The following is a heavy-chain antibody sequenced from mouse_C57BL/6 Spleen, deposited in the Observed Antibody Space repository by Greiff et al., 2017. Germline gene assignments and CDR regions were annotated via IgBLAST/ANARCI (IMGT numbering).Heavy chain of an antibody. D-gene: IGHD2-4*01. CDR2: INPSNGGT. J-gene: IGHJ3*01. CDR1: GYTFTSYW. CDR3: AMEDYDTFFAY. V-gene: IGHV1-53*01. Sequence: VQRVESGTELVKPGASVKLSCKASGYTFTSYWMHWVKQRPGQGLEWIGNINPSNGGTNYNEKFKSKATLTVDKSSSTAYMQLSSLTSEDSAVYYCAMEDYDTFFAYWGQGTLVTVSA.